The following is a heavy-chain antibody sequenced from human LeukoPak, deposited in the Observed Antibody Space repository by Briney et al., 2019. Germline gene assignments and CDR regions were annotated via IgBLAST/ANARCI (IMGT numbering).Heavy chain of an antibody. J-gene: IGHJ4*02. CDR3: AAMSGSPY. V-gene: IGHV3-30-3*01. D-gene: IGHD1-26*01. CDR1: EFTFRSYA. Sequence: PGTSLRLSCATSEFTFRSYAMHWVRQAPGKGLEWVAVISYDGSNKYYADSGKGRFTISRDNSKNTLYLQMNSLRAEDTAVYYCAAMSGSPYWGQGTLVTVSS. CDR2: ISYDGSNK.